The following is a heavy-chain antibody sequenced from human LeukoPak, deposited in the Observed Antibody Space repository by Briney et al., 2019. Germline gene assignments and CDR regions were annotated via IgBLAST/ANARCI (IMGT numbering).Heavy chain of an antibody. CDR3: ANLWDSSGYPNFDY. CDR2: ISYEGSNK. J-gene: IGHJ4*02. Sequence: PGRSLRLSCAASGFTFSSYGMHWVRQAPGKGLEWVAVISYEGSNKYYAASVKGRSHISRDKSKNTLYLQMNSLRAEDTAVYYCANLWDSSGYPNFDYWGKGTLVTVSS. V-gene: IGHV3-30*18. D-gene: IGHD3-22*01. CDR1: GFTFSSYG.